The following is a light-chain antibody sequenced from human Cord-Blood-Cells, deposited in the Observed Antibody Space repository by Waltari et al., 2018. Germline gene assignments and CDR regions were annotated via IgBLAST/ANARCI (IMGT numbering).Light chain of an antibody. CDR3: QQYGSSPYT. CDR1: QSVSSSY. CDR2: GAS. V-gene: IGKV3-20*01. J-gene: IGKJ2*01. Sequence: EIVLTQSPGTLSLSPGERATLSCRASQSVSSSYLAWYQQKPGQAPRLPIYGASSRATGIPDRFSVSGSGTDFTLTISRLEPEDFAVYYCQQYGSSPYTFGQGTKLEIK.